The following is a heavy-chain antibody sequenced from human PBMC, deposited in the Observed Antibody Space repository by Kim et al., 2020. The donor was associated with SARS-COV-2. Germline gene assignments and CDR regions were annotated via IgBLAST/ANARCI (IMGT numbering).Heavy chain of an antibody. D-gene: IGHD3-10*01. J-gene: IGHJ1*01. V-gene: IGHV1-69*13. CDR1: GGTFSSYA. Sequence: SVKVSCKASGGTFSSYAISWVRQAPGQGLEWMGGIIPIFGTANYAQKFQGRVTITADESTSTAYMELSSLRSEDTAVYYCARGEEDYYGSGSLEYFQHWGQGTMVTVSS. CDR2: IIPIFGTA. CDR3: ARGEEDYYGSGSLEYFQH.